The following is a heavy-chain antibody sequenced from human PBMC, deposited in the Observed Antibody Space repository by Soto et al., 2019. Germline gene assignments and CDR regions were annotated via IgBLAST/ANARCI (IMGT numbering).Heavy chain of an antibody. J-gene: IGHJ5*02. CDR3: ARTRFGAVAGT. CDR2: MNPYSGNT. V-gene: IGHV1-8*01. D-gene: IGHD6-19*01. CDR1: GYTFTSYD. Sequence: QVQLVQSGAEVKKPGASVKVSCKTSGYTFTSYDIHWVRQATGQGPEWMGWMNPYSGNTVYAQKFQGRIIMTRHTSMSTAYMELSSLRSEDTAVYYCARTRFGAVAGTWGQGTLVTVSS.